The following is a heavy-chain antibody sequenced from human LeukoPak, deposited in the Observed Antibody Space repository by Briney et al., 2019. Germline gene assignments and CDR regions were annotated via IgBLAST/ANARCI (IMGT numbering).Heavy chain of an antibody. Sequence: GESLQISCMGSGYIFASYWTGWVRQMPGKGLEWMGIIYPSDSDTRYSPSFQGQVTISADKSISTAYLQWSSLKASDTAMYYCARLQGGSYGSGSFHPFDYWGQGTLITVSS. CDR1: GYIFASYW. CDR2: IYPSDSDT. D-gene: IGHD3-10*01. CDR3: ARLQGGSYGSGSFHPFDY. V-gene: IGHV5-51*01. J-gene: IGHJ4*02.